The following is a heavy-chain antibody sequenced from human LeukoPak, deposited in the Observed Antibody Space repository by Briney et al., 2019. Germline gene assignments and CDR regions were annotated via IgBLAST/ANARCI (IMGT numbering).Heavy chain of an antibody. Sequence: ASETLSLTCTVSGGSISSYYWSWIRQPPGKGLEWIGYIYHSGTTNYNPSLKSRVTISVDTSKSQFSLKLSSVTAADTAVYYCARERGGSQYYFDYWGQGTLVTVSS. D-gene: IGHD2-15*01. V-gene: IGHV4-59*01. J-gene: IGHJ4*02. CDR2: IYHSGTT. CDR3: ARERGGSQYYFDY. CDR1: GGSISSYY.